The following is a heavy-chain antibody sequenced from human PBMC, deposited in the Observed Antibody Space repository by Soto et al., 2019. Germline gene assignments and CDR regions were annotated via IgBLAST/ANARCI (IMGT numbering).Heavy chain of an antibody. J-gene: IGHJ4*02. Sequence: SETLSLTCTVSGVSVSRTYWTWIRQPPGKGLEWIGYIYDDGDSNHNPFLKSRVSMSVDTSKNQVSLKLTSVTAADTAVYYCARERTALDSWGQGTLVTVSS. V-gene: IGHV4-59*02. CDR1: GVSVSRTY. CDR3: ARERTALDS. CDR2: IYDDGDS.